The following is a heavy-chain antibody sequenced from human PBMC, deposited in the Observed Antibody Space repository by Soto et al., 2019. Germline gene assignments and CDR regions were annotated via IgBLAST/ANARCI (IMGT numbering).Heavy chain of an antibody. Sequence: GASVKVSCKASGYTFISYNISWLRQSPGQGLEWMGWISAYNGKTNYAQNLQDRVTMTTDTSTSTAYMELRSLRSDDTAVYYCASSWGVRGVIITPPTPYYGMDVWGQGTTVTVSS. CDR1: GYTFISYN. J-gene: IGHJ6*02. CDR3: ASSWGVRGVIITPPTPYYGMDV. V-gene: IGHV1-18*04. D-gene: IGHD3-10*01. CDR2: ISAYNGKT.